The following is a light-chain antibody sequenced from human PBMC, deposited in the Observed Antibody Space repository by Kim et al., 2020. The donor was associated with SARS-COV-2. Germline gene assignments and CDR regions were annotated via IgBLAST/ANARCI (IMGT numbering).Light chain of an antibody. V-gene: IGLV10-54*01. CDR1: SNNVGNQG. CDR3: SAWDSSLSAWV. CDR2: RNN. J-gene: IGLJ3*02. Sequence: QAGLTQPPSVSKGLRQTATLTCTGNSNNVGNQGAAWLQQHQGHPPKLLSYRNNNRPSGISERLSASGSGDTASLTITGLQPEDEADYYCSAWDSSLSAWVFGRGTQLTVL.